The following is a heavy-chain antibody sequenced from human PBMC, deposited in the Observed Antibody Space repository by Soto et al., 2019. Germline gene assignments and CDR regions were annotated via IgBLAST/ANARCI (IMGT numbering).Heavy chain of an antibody. J-gene: IGHJ6*02. Sequence: ASLEVSCKTSGYNFNDYYIYWVRQAPGQGLEWVGWVNPNGGGTTYSQKIRGRAIVTRDTSIRTAYMELTSPKSDDTAIYYCARDRRPYNPSFYYYYAMDVWGQGTTVTVSS. V-gene: IGHV1-2*02. CDR3: ARDRRPYNPSFYYYYAMDV. CDR2: VNPNGGGT. D-gene: IGHD1-1*01. CDR1: GYNFNDYY.